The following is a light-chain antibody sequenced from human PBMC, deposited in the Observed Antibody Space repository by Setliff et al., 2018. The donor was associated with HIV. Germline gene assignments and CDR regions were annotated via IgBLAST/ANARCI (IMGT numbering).Light chain of an antibody. Sequence: QSVLTLPASVSESPGQSITISCTGTSSDVGAYNFVSWYQQYPGKAPQLMIYDVFGRPSGVSHRFSGSKSGNTASLTVSGLQADDEADYYCSSYAGGNNMVFGGGTK. CDR1: SSDVGAYNF. J-gene: IGLJ3*02. CDR3: SSYAGGNNMV. V-gene: IGLV2-14*03. CDR2: DVF.